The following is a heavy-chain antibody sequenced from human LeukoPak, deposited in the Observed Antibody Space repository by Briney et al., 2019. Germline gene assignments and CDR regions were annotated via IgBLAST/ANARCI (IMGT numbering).Heavy chain of an antibody. CDR1: GFTFSSYG. D-gene: IGHD6-13*01. CDR3: AKDSSGYSSSWYTYYYYYMDV. CDR2: ISGSGGST. J-gene: IGHJ6*03. V-gene: IGHV3-23*01. Sequence: GGTLRLSCAASGFTFSSYGMSWVRQAPGKGLEWVSAISGSGGSTYYADSVKGRFTISRDNSKNTLYLQMNSLRAEDTAVYYCAKDSSGYSSSWYTYYYYYMDVWGKGTTVTISS.